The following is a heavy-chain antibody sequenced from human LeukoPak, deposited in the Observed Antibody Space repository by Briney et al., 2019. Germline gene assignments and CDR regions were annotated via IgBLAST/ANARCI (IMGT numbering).Heavy chain of an antibody. CDR1: GGSISSYY. V-gene: IGHV4-59*08. D-gene: IGHD3-10*01. CDR3: ARAVVRGVIITPWFDP. J-gene: IGHJ5*02. CDR2: IYYSGST. Sequence: SETLSLTCTVSGGSISSYYWSWIRQPPGKGLEWIGYIYYSGSTNYNPSLKSRVTISVDTSKNQFSLKLSSVTAADTAVYYCARAVVRGVIITPWFDPWGQGTLVTVSS.